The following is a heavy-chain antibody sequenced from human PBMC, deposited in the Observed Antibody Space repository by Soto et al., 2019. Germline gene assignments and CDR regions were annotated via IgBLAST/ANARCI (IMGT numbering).Heavy chain of an antibody. J-gene: IGHJ5*02. Sequence: EVQLVETGGGLIQPGGSLRLSCAASGFTVSSNYMSWVRQAPGKGLEWVSVIYSGGSTYYADSVKGRFTISRDNSKNTLYLQMNSLRAEDTAVYYCVRVRYQLLSGWFDPWGQGTLVTVSS. D-gene: IGHD2-2*01. CDR2: IYSGGST. CDR3: VRVRYQLLSGWFDP. CDR1: GFTVSSNY. V-gene: IGHV3-53*02.